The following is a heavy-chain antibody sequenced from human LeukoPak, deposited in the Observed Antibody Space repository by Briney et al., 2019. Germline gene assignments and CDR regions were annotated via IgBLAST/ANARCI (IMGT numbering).Heavy chain of an antibody. CDR1: GGSISSSGYS. CDR3: ARSTPVTYYFDY. Sequence: SETLSLTCAVSGGSISSSGYSWSWIRQPPGTGLEWIGYTYHSGSAYYDPSLKSRVTMSVDRSKNQFSLNPSSVTAADTAVYYCARSTPVTYYFDYWGQGTLVTVSP. V-gene: IGHV4-30-2*01. D-gene: IGHD4-17*01. CDR2: TYHSGSA. J-gene: IGHJ4*02.